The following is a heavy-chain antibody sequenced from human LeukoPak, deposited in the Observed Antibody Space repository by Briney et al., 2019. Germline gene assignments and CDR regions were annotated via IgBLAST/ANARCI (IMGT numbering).Heavy chain of an antibody. CDR1: GYTFIGYY. CDR3: ARGESSSSPNY. Sequence: ASVKVSCKASGYTFIGYYMHWVRQAPGQGLEWMGWMNPNSGGTKYAQYFQGRVTMTWDTSISTAYMELSRLTSDDTAVYFCARGESSSSPNYWGQGTLVTVSS. CDR2: MNPNSGGT. V-gene: IGHV1-2*02. J-gene: IGHJ4*02. D-gene: IGHD6-6*01.